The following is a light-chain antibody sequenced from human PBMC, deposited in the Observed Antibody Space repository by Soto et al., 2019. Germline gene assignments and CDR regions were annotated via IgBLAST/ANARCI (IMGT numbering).Light chain of an antibody. V-gene: IGKV1-39*01. CDR3: QQSHSTPLT. CDR1: QSISNY. CDR2: AAS. Sequence: DIQLTQSPSFLSASVGDRVTITCRASQSISNYLHWYHQKPGQAPKLLIYAASHLQNGVASRFSGSGSGTDFTLTITNLQPEDFATYYCQQSHSTPLTFGGGTKVDIK. J-gene: IGKJ4*01.